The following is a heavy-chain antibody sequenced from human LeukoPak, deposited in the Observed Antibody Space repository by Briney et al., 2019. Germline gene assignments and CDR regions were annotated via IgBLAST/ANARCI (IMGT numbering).Heavy chain of an antibody. V-gene: IGHV7-4-1*02. Sequence: ASVKVSCKASRDIFNSYAIGWERQAPGQGLEWMGWINTNTGNPTYAQGFTGRFVFSLDTSVSTAYLQISSLKAEDTAVYYCARVLAMIRGAPFDYWGQGTLVTVSS. J-gene: IGHJ4*02. CDR3: ARVLAMIRGAPFDY. CDR1: RDIFNSYA. CDR2: INTNTGNP. D-gene: IGHD3-10*01.